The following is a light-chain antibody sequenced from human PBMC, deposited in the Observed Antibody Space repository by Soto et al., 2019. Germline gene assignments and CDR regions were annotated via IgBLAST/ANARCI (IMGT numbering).Light chain of an antibody. V-gene: IGKV3-20*01. J-gene: IGKJ4*01. CDR1: QSVSSSY. CDR2: GAS. CDR3: QQYGSSPLT. Sequence: EIVFTRPPGTLSLSPGERATLSCRASQSVSSSYLAWYQQKPGQAPRLLIYGASSRATGIPDRFSGSGSGTDFTLTISRLEPEDFAVYYCQQYGSSPLTFGGGTKVDIK.